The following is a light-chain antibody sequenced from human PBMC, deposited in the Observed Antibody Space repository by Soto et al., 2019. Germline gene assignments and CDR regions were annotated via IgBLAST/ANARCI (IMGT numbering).Light chain of an antibody. CDR3: QQSDSPPYT. V-gene: IGKV1-39*01. CDR1: QTITTY. CDR2: VAS. Sequence: DIQMTQSPSSLSASVGDRVTITCRASQTITTYLNWYQQKPGKAPKLLISVASSLQSGVPSRFSGSGSRTDFTLTIYNLQPEDFATYFCQQSDSPPYTFGQGTKLEIK. J-gene: IGKJ2*01.